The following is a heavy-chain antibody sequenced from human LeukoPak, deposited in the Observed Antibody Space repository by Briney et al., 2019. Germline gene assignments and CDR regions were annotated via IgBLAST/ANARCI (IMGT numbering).Heavy chain of an antibody. V-gene: IGHV3-73*01. Sequence: GGSLRLSCAASGFTFSGSALHWVRQASGKGLEWVGRIRSTANGYATAYAASVKGRFTISRDDSKNTAYLQMDSLKTEDTAVYYCALLGSKLLWRIDYWGQGTLVTVSS. CDR3: ALLGSKLLWRIDY. CDR2: IRSTANGYAT. D-gene: IGHD3-10*01. J-gene: IGHJ4*02. CDR1: GFTFSGSA.